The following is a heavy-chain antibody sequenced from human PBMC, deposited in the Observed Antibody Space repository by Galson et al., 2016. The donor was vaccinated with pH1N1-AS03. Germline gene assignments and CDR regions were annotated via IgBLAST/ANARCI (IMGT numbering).Heavy chain of an antibody. CDR3: TRDSYLSFDL. J-gene: IGHJ3*01. CDR2: IDTDGSRT. Sequence: SLRLSCAASGFTFTNHWMHWVRQAPGEGLVWVSRIDTDGSRTTYADSVRGRFTFTRDNAKNTLYLQMNSLRAEDTAVYYCTRDSYLSFDLWGQGTMVTVSS. D-gene: IGHD5-18*01. V-gene: IGHV3-74*01. CDR1: GFTFTNHW.